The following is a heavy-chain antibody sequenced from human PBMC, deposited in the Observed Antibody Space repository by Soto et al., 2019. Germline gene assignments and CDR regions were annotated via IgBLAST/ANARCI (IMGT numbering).Heavy chain of an antibody. CDR2: IYFTGST. V-gene: IGHV4-31*03. CDR3: ASGTAWEVLLAY. Sequence: PSETLSLTCTVSGASINSGGYYWSWIRQLPGKGLEWIGYIYFTGSTYYNPSLESRLTLSRDTSQTPFTLRLSSVPAAETAVYFWASGTAWEVLLAYWGQGTLVTVSS. D-gene: IGHD1-26*01. J-gene: IGHJ4*02. CDR1: GASINSGGYY.